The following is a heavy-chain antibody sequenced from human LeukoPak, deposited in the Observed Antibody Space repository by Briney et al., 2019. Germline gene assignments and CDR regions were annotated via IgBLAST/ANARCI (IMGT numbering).Heavy chain of an antibody. Sequence: SETLSLTCTVSGASISGYYWSWIRQPPGKGLEWIGYIYNSVNDYNPSLKRRVIISSDPSKNQFSLRLRSMTAADTAVYYCAILPTLWGQGTLVTVSS. CDR3: AILPTL. V-gene: IGHV4-59*01. CDR1: GASISGYY. CDR2: IYNSVN. J-gene: IGHJ4*02.